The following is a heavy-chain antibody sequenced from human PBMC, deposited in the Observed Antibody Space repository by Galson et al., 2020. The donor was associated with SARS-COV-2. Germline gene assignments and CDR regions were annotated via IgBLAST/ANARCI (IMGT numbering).Heavy chain of an antibody. Sequence: GGSLRLSCAASGFTYSSYAMSWVRQAPGKGLEWVSAISGSGGSTYYADSVKGRFTISRDNSKNTLFLQMSGLRAEDTAVYYCAKPKGGYDFRSGYPFDYWGQGTLVTVSS. J-gene: IGHJ4*02. D-gene: IGHD3-3*01. CDR3: AKPKGGYDFRSGYPFDY. CDR1: GFTYSSYA. CDR2: ISGSGGST. V-gene: IGHV3-23*01.